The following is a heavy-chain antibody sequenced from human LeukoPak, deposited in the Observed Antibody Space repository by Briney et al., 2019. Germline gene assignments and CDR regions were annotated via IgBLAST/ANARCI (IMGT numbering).Heavy chain of an antibody. CDR2: PYTGGGT. CDR3: TRSGYRHPYHFDS. Sequence: PGGSLRLSCAASGFSVSTTYMSWVRQTPEKGLQWVSVPYTGGGTDHADSVKGRFTISRDSSKNTLSLQMNNLRAEDTAIYYCTRSGYRHPYHFDSWGQGTLVIVSS. J-gene: IGHJ4*02. D-gene: IGHD3-22*01. CDR1: GFSVSTTY. V-gene: IGHV3-53*01.